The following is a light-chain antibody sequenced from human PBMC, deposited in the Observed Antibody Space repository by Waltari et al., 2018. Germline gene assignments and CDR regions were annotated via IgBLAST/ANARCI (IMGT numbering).Light chain of an antibody. CDR2: GNG. Sequence: QSVLTQPPSVSGAPGQRVTISCTGSSSNIGAGYDVPWYQQLPGTAPKPLIYGNGNRPPGFPDRFAGSKSGTSASLAITGLQAEDEADYYCQSYDSSLSGVVFGGGTKLTVL. CDR3: QSYDSSLSGVV. J-gene: IGLJ2*01. V-gene: IGLV1-40*01. CDR1: SSNIGAGYD.